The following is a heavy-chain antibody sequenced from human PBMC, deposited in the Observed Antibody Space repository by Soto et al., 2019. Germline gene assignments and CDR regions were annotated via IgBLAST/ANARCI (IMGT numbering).Heavy chain of an antibody. CDR3: AHRIRGGLDTRTAFDI. D-gene: IGHD3-16*01. J-gene: IGHJ3*02. CDR2: IYWDDDK. V-gene: IGHV2-5*02. Sequence: ESGPTLVNPTQTLTLTCTFSGFSLSTSGVGVGWIRQPPGKALEWLALIYWDDDKRYSPSLKSRLTITKDTSKNQVVLTMTNMDPVDTATYYCAHRIRGGLDTRTAFDIWGQGTMVTVSS. CDR1: GFSLSTSGVG.